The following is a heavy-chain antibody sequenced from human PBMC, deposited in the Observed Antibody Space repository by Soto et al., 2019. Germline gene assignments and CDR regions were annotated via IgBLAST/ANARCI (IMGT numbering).Heavy chain of an antibody. CDR3: AKSGGREDAFDI. Sequence: SETLSLTCTVSGGSISSSSYYWGWIRQPPGKGLEWIGSIYYSGSTYYNPSLKSRVTISVDTSKNQFSLKLSSVTAADTAVYYCAKSGGREDAFDIWVQGTMVTVSS. CDR1: GGSISSSSYY. CDR2: IYYSGST. J-gene: IGHJ3*02. V-gene: IGHV4-39*07. D-gene: IGHD3-16*01.